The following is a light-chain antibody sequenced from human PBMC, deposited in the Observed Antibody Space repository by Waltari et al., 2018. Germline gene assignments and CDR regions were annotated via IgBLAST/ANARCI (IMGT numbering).Light chain of an antibody. CDR3: RQRSNWPLT. V-gene: IGKV3-11*01. CDR2: DAS. J-gene: IGKJ4*01. Sequence: VLTQSPATLSLSPGERATLSCRASQSVSTYLGWYQQKPGQAPRLLIYDASNRATGIPARFSGSGSGTDFTLTISSLELDDFAVYYCRQRSNWPLTFGGGTKVEIK. CDR1: QSVSTY.